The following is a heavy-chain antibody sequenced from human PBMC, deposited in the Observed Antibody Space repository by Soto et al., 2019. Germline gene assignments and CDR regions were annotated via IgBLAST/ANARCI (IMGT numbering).Heavy chain of an antibody. CDR1: GFTFTSSA. D-gene: IGHD1-26*01. V-gene: IGHV1-58*01. CDR3: AADRVGWELSNFDY. Sequence: SVKVSCKASGFTFTSSAVQWVRQARGQRLEWVGWIVVGSGNTNYAQKFQERVTITRDMSTSTAYMELSSLRSEDTAVYYCAADRVGWELSNFDYWGQGTLVTVSS. CDR2: IVVGSGNT. J-gene: IGHJ4*02.